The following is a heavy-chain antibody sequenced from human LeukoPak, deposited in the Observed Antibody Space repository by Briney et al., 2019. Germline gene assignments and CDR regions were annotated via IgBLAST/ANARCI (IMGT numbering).Heavy chain of an antibody. CDR3: ARWSSGWEFDY. CDR1: GFTFSNSW. D-gene: IGHD6-19*01. CDR2: ISEDGSKK. V-gene: IGHV3-7*05. Sequence: WGALSLTCVASGFTFSNSWMTWVRQAPGKGLQWVAHISEDGSKKFYVDSGVGRFTISKDNAETSLYLQMNSLKAEDTAVYYCARWSSGWEFDYWGQGT. J-gene: IGHJ4*02.